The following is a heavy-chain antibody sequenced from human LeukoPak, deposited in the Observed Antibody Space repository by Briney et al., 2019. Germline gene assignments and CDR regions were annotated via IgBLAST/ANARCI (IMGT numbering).Heavy chain of an antibody. Sequence: GALRLSCAASGFTFTDYYMTWIRQAPGKGLEWVSYLSGDSDTIDYADAVRGRFTISRDNAKDSVYLQMNSLRAEDTALYYCARGGAHGMDVWGQGTTVTVS. J-gene: IGHJ6*02. D-gene: IGHD1-26*01. V-gene: IGHV3-11*01. CDR3: ARGGAHGMDV. CDR1: GFTFTDYY. CDR2: LSGDSDTI.